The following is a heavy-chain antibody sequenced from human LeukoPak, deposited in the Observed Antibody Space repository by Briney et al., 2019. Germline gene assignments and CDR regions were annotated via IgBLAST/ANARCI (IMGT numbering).Heavy chain of an antibody. Sequence: ASVKVSCKASGYTFTGYYMHWVRLAPGQGLEWMGWINPNTGGTNYAQKFQGRVTITTDTSNSTAFLELSRLTSDDTAMYYCARDITPDTTVNTNDWGQGTLVTVSS. V-gene: IGHV1-2*02. CDR1: GYTFTGYY. J-gene: IGHJ4*02. CDR3: ARDITPDTTVNTND. CDR2: INPNTGGT. D-gene: IGHD4-17*01.